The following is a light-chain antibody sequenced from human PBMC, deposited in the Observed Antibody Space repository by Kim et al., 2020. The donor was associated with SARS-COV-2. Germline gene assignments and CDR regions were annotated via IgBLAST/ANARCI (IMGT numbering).Light chain of an antibody. CDR1: QSVLSNSNNKNY. CDR2: WAS. CDR3: QQYYDSRYS. Sequence: DIVMTQSPDSLAVSLGERATINCKSSQSVLSNSNNKNYLTWYQQKPGQPPKLLIYWASTQESGVPDRFSGSGSGTDFTLTISSLQAEDVAIYYCQQYYDSRYSFGQGTKLEI. V-gene: IGKV4-1*01. J-gene: IGKJ2*03.